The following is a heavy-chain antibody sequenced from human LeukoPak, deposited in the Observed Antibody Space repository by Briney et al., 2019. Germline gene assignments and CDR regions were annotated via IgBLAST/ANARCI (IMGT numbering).Heavy chain of an antibody. CDR2: IYSGGST. D-gene: IGHD3-22*01. J-gene: IGHJ4*02. V-gene: IGHV3-53*04. CDR3: ARSVRSGDSSGYYYFY. CDR1: GFTVSSNY. Sequence: GGSLRLSCAASGFTVSSNYMSWVRQAPGKGLEWVSVIYSGGSTYYADSVKGRFTISRHNSKNTLYLQMNSLRAEDTAVYYCARSVRSGDSSGYYYFYWGQGTLVTVSS.